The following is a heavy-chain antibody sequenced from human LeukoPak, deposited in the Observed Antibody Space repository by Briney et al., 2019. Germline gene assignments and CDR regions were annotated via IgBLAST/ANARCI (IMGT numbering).Heavy chain of an antibody. V-gene: IGHV4-59*11. CDR2: ISYIGST. D-gene: IGHD4-17*01. J-gene: IGHJ3*02. Sequence: SETLSLTCAVSDNSFSSHYWTWIRQPPGKGLEWIGYISYIGSTNYNPSLKSRVTISIDTSKNQFSLKLSSVTAADTAVYYCARDLVTVTKGFDIWGQGTMVGVSS. CDR3: ARDLVTVTKGFDI. CDR1: DNSFSSHY.